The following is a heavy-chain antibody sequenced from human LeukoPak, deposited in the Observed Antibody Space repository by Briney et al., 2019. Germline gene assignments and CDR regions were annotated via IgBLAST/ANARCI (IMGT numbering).Heavy chain of an antibody. CDR2: IYPGDSDT. CDR3: ARHHDYGGNSCWFDP. Sequence: GESLQISCKGSGYSFTSYWIGWVRQMPGKGLEWMGIIYPGDSDTRYSPSFQGQVTISADKSISTAYLQWSSLKASDTAMYYCARHHDYGGNSCWFDPWGQGTLVTVSS. D-gene: IGHD4-23*01. J-gene: IGHJ5*02. V-gene: IGHV5-51*01. CDR1: GYSFTSYW.